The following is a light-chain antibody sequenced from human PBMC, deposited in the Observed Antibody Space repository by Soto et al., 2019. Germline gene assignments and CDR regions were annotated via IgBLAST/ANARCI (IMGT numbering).Light chain of an antibody. J-gene: IGLJ2*01. CDR3: SSYAGSSTLI. CDR1: STDVGSYNL. Sequence: QSALTQPASVSGSPGQSITISCIGTSTDVGSYNLVSWYQQHPGKAPKLMIYEVTKPSGVSDRFSGSKSGNTASLTISRLRDEDEADYYCSSYAGSSTLIFGGGTQLTVL. CDR2: EVT. V-gene: IGLV2-23*02.